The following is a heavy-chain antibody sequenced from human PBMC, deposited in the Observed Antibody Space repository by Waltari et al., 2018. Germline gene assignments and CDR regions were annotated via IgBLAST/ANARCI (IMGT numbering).Heavy chain of an antibody. J-gene: IGHJ6*03. D-gene: IGHD4-17*01. CDR3: ARVPYSDSVAFFYMDV. CDR1: GVSISSFY. V-gene: IGHV4-59*01. Sequence: QVQLQESGPGLVKPSETLSLTCTVSGVSISSFYWSWIRQPPGKGLEWIGYIFYSGDPNYNPALKSRVTMSLDTSKNGFSLQLTSVTAADTAVYYCARVPYSDSVAFFYMDVWGKGTTVTVSS. CDR2: IFYSGDP.